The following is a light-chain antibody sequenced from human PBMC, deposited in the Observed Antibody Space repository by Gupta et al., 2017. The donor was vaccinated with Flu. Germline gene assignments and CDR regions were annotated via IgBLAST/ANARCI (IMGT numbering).Light chain of an antibody. CDR2: RNI. CDR3: AAWDDSLSGGV. CDR1: SSNIGSNY. Sequence: QPVLTHPPSPSGTPGPRVTISCSGSSSNIGSNYVYWYQQLPGTAPKLLIYRNIQRPSGVPDRFSGSKSGTSASLAISGLRSEDEADYYCAAWDDSLSGGVFGGGTKLTVL. V-gene: IGLV1-47*01. J-gene: IGLJ3*02.